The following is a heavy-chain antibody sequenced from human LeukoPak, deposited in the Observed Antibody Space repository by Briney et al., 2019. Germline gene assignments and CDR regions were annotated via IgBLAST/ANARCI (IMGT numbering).Heavy chain of an antibody. V-gene: IGHV3-23*01. CDR3: EKRGVVIRVILVGFHKEAYYFDS. CDR2: ISDSGGST. J-gene: IGHJ4*02. Sequence: GGSLRLSCVVSGITLSNYGMSWVRQAPGKGLEWVAGISDSGGSTKYADSVRGGFTISRDNPKNTLHLQMHSLRAEDTAVYFCEKRGVVIRVILVGFHKEAYYFDSWGQGALVTVSS. CDR1: GITLSNYG. D-gene: IGHD3-22*01.